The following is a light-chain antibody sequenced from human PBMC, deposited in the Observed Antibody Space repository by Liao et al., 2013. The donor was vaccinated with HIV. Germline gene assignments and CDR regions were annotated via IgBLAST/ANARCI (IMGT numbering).Light chain of an antibody. Sequence: SYELTQPPSVSVAPGKTARITCGRDNIGTKSVHWYQQKPGQAPVLVISYDSDRPSGIPERFSGSNSGNTATLTISRVEAGDEADYYCQLWDSSSDHPYVFGTGTQVTVL. V-gene: IGLV3-21*01. J-gene: IGLJ1*01. CDR1: NIGTKS. CDR2: YDS. CDR3: QLWDSSSDHPYV.